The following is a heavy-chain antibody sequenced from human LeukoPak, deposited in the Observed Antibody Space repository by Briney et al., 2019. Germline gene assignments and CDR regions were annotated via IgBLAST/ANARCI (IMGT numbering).Heavy chain of an antibody. D-gene: IGHD3-10*01. CDR2: IYTSGST. Sequence: SETLSLTCTVSGGSISSYYWSWIRQPAGKGLEWIGRIYTSGSTNYNPSLKSRVTMSVDTSKNQFSLKLSSVTAADTAVYYCARVNYGSGAYYFEYWGQGTLVTVSS. J-gene: IGHJ4*02. CDR3: ARVNYGSGAYYFEY. V-gene: IGHV4-4*07. CDR1: GGSISSYY.